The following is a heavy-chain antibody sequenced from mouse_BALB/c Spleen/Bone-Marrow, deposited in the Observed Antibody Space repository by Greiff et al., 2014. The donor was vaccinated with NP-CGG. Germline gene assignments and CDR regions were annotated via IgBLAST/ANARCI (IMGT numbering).Heavy chain of an antibody. CDR3: ARDSSDYLAWFAY. V-gene: IGHV1-9*01. CDR1: GYTFSSYW. Sequence: LQESGAELMNPVASLKISFKATGYTFSSYWIEWVKQRPGHGLEWIGEILPGSDSTNYNENFKGKATFTADTSSNTAYMQLNSLTSEDSAVYFCARDSSDYLAWFAYWGQGTLVTVSA. J-gene: IGHJ3*01. D-gene: IGHD3-2*01. CDR2: ILPGSDST.